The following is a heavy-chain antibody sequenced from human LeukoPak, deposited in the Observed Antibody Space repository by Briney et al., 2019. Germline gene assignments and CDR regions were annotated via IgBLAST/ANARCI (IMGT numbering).Heavy chain of an antibody. CDR3: ARSSGSDGAFDI. Sequence: SVKVSCKASGGTFSSYAISWVRQAPGQGLEWMGRIIPIFGTANYAQKFQGRVTITTDESTSTAYMELSSLRSEDTAVYYCARSSGSDGAFDIWGQGTMVTVSS. V-gene: IGHV1-69*05. CDR1: GGTFSSYA. J-gene: IGHJ3*02. CDR2: IIPIFGTA. D-gene: IGHD3-22*01.